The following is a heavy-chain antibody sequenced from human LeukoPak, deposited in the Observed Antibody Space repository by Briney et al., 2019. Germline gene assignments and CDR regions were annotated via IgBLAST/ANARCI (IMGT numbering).Heavy chain of an antibody. V-gene: IGHV1-18*01. Sequence: ASVKVSCKASGYSFNSYGINWVRQAPGQGLEWMGWINTRSGNTNYAQKFQGRVTMTTDTSTSTAYMELKSLRSDDTAVYYCARGVGIAAVGSFYYYMDVWGKGTTVTVSS. CDR2: INTRSGNT. CDR3: ARGVGIAAVGSFYYYMDV. CDR1: GYSFNSYG. D-gene: IGHD6-13*01. J-gene: IGHJ6*03.